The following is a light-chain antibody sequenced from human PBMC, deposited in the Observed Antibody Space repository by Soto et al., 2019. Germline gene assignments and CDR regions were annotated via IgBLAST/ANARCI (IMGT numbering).Light chain of an antibody. CDR1: QSINRY. J-gene: IGKJ3*01. V-gene: IGKV1-39*01. CDR2: AAS. CDR3: QQTYSTPFT. Sequence: DIQMTQSPSSLSASLGARVTITCRSSQSINRYIHWYQQKPGKAPNLLINAASGLQSGVPSRFSGGGSGTDFTLTISNLQPEDFATYFCQQTYSTPFTFGPGTKADIK.